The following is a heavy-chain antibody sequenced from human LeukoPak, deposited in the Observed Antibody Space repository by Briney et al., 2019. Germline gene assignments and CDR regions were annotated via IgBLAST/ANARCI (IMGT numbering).Heavy chain of an antibody. J-gene: IGHJ4*02. CDR3: ATSYGSGSYFGY. V-gene: IGHV1-18*01. D-gene: IGHD3-10*01. CDR1: GYTFTSYG. Sequence: ASVKVSCKASGYTFTSYGISWVRQPPGQGLEWMGWISAYNGNTNYAQKLQGRVTMTTDTSTSTAYMELRSLRSDDTAVYYCATSYGSGSYFGYWGQGTLVTVSS. CDR2: ISAYNGNT.